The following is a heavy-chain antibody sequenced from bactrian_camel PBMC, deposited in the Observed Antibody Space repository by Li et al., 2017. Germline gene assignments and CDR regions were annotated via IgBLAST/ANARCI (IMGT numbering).Heavy chain of an antibody. J-gene: IGHJ4*01. Sequence: HVQLVESGGGSVQAGGSLRLSCTASGVTLDFADIHWYRQAPGNECELVSTITIDGSTYYADSVKGRFTISQDKVENTVYLQVDSLEPEDTAMYYCKADLSGDYWYCDVSYWGQGTQVTVS. CDR2: ITIDGST. V-gene: IGHV3S53*01. D-gene: IGHD2*01. CDR3: KADLSGDYWYCDVSY. CDR1: GVTLDFAD.